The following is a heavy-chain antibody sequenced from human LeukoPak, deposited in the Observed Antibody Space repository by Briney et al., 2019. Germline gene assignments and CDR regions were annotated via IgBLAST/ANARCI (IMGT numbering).Heavy chain of an antibody. D-gene: IGHD1-26*01. Sequence: SETLSLTCTVSGGSISSYYWSWIRQPPRKGLEWIGYIYTSGSTNYNPSLKSRVTISVDTSKNQFSLKLSSVTAADTAVYYCARHANLWELLGWFDPWGQGTLVTVSS. J-gene: IGHJ5*02. V-gene: IGHV4-4*09. CDR3: ARHANLWELLGWFDP. CDR1: GGSISSYY. CDR2: IYTSGST.